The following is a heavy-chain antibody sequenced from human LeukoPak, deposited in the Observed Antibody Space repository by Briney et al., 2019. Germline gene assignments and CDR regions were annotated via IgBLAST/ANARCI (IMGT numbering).Heavy chain of an antibody. CDR2: ISGGGGST. CDR1: GFTFTSYS. D-gene: IGHD1-26*01. CDR3: ARDYRSTFDY. J-gene: IGHJ4*02. Sequence: GGSLRLSCAASGFTFTSYSMNWVRQAPGKGLEWVSTISGGGGSTYYADSVKGRFTISRDNAKNSLYLQMNSLRAEDTAVYYCARDYRSTFDYWGQGTLVTVSS. V-gene: IGHV3-23*01.